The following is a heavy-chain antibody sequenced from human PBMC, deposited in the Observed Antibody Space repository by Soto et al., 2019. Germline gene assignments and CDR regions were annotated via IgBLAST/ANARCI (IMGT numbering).Heavy chain of an antibody. CDR2: VSSSGSTR. V-gene: IGHV3-48*03. CDR3: ATFPRSSKRGH. J-gene: IGHJ4*02. D-gene: IGHD4-4*01. Sequence: PGGSLRLSCAASGFTFSSYEMNWVRQGPGKGLEWISYVSSSGSTRYYADSVEGRFTISRDNAKNSLYLQMNSLRAEDTAVYYCATFPRSSKRGHWGQGTLVTVSS. CDR1: GFTFSSYE.